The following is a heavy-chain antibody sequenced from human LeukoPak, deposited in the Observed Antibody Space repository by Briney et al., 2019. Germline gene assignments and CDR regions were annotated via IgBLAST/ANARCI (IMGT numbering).Heavy chain of an antibody. CDR1: GFTFRAYA. CDR2: ISGSGGST. Sequence: GGSLRLSCAPSGFTFRAYAMSRVAEAPGKGREGGSVISGSGGSTYYADSVKGRFTISRDNSKNTLYLQMNSLRAEDTAVYYCAKAPYYDIYGMDVWGQGTTVTVSS. CDR3: AKAPYYDIYGMDV. J-gene: IGHJ6*02. V-gene: IGHV3-23*01. D-gene: IGHD3-9*01.